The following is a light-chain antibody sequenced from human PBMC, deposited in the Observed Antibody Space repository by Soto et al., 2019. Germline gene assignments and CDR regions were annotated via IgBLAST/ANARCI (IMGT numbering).Light chain of an antibody. CDR2: DVS. CDR1: SSGVGGYNY. Sequence: QSVLTQPRSVSGSPGQSVTISCTGTSSGVGGYNYVSWYQQHPGKAPKVMIYDVSRRPSGVPDRFSGSKSGNTASLTISGLQAEDEADYYCCSYAGSYTRVFGGGTKLTVL. CDR3: CSYAGSYTRV. V-gene: IGLV2-11*01. J-gene: IGLJ3*02.